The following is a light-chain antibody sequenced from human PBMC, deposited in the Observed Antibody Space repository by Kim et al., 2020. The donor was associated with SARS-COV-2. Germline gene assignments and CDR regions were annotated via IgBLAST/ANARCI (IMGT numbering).Light chain of an antibody. CDR2: KTS. CDR1: QRISTW. CDR3: QRYNTSPLT. J-gene: IGKJ1*01. V-gene: IGKV1-5*03. Sequence: DIQMTQSPSTLSASIGDSVTITCRASQRISTWLAWYQQKPGRAPKLLIHKTSSLEPGVSSRFSGSGSGTEFTLTISSLQPDDFATYYCQRYNTSPLTFRPGTKVEI.